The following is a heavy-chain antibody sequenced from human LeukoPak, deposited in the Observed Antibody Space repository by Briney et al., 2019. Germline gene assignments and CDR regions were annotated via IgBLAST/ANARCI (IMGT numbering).Heavy chain of an antibody. J-gene: IGHJ4*02. V-gene: IGHV3-66*02. D-gene: IGHD3-10*01. CDR2: IYSGGST. CDR3: ARVTMVRGVILFDY. CDR1: GFTISNNY. Sequence: PGGSLRLSCAASGFTISNNYMSWVRQAPGKGLEWGSVIYSGGSTYYSDSVKGGFTISRDNSKITLYLQMNSLRAEDTAVYYCARVTMVRGVILFDYWGQGTLVTVSS.